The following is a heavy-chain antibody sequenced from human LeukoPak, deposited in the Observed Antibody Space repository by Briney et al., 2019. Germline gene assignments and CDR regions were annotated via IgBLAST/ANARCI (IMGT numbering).Heavy chain of an antibody. V-gene: IGHV4-34*01. J-gene: IGHJ4*02. Sequence: PSETLSLTCAVYGGSFSGYYWSWIRQPPGKGLEWIGEINHSGSTNYNPSLKSRVTIPVDTSKNQFSLKLSSVTAADTAVYYCARGRYYGSGSYLNNLYFDYWGQGTLVTVSS. CDR3: ARGRYYGSGSYLNNLYFDY. CDR2: INHSGST. CDR1: GGSFSGYY. D-gene: IGHD3-10*01.